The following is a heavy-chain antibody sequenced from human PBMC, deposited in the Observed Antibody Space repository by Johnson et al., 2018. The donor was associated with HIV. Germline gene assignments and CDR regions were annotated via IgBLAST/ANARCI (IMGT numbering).Heavy chain of an antibody. CDR2: IYSGGNT. CDR3: ASDNGGTNDAFDM. Sequence: VQLVESGGGLVQPGGSLRLSCAASGFTVSSNYMSWVRQAPGKRLEWVSVIYSGGNTYYADSVKGRFTISRDNSKNTLYLQMNSLRAEDTAVYYCASDNGGTNDAFDMWGQGTIVTVSS. D-gene: IGHD3-10*01. CDR1: GFTVSSNY. V-gene: IGHV3-66*01. J-gene: IGHJ3*02.